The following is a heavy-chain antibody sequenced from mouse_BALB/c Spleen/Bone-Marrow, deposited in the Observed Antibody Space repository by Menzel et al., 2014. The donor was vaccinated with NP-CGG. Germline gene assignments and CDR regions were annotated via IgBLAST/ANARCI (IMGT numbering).Heavy chain of an antibody. Sequence: EVKLVESGGGLVKPGGSLKLSCTASGFSFNSYGMSWVRQTPEKRLEWVATITNGGNYTYYPDSVKGRFTISRDNVKNNLYLQMRSLRSEDTALYYCVRNYYGYDGYFDYWGQGTTPTVSS. CDR1: GFSFNSYG. CDR2: ITNGGNYT. J-gene: IGHJ2*01. CDR3: VRNYYGYDGYFDY. V-gene: IGHV5-9-2*01. D-gene: IGHD2-2*01.